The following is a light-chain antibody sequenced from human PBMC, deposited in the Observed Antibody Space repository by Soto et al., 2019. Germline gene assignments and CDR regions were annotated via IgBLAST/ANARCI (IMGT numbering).Light chain of an antibody. V-gene: IGLV3-21*02. CDR1: NIGSKT. Sequence: SYALTQPPSMSVAPGQTARITCGGNNIGSKTVHWYPQKAGQAPVLVVYDDSDRSSGIPERFSGSNSGNTGTLTISRVEAGDEADYYCQVWDVSTVHYVFGTGTKVTVL. J-gene: IGLJ1*01. CDR3: QVWDVSTVHYV. CDR2: DDS.